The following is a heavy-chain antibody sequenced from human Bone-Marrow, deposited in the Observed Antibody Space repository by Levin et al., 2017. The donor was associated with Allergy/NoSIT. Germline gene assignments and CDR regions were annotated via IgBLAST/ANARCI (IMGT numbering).Heavy chain of an antibody. D-gene: IGHD3-22*01. CDR3: AGAPGRTWLFDFIDF. V-gene: IGHV3-30*03. J-gene: IGHJ4*02. Sequence: PGGSLRLSCLASGFTFSDHGMNWVRQAPGKGLEWVAVISNDGRLQEYADSVKGRFTTTRDNSQNTVFLQMTSLRVEDTAIYFCAGAPGRTWLFDFIDFWGQGSLVAVSS. CDR1: GFTFSDHG. CDR2: ISNDGRLQ.